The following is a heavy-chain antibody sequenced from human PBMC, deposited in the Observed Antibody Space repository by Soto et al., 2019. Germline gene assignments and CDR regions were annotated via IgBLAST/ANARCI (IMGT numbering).Heavy chain of an antibody. CDR2: ILYTGST. CDR1: GASINNFY. Sequence: PSVPLSLTCTVSGASINNFYWSWIRQSPGKGLEWIGYILYTGSTNYNPSLKSRVTISLDTSKSQFSLKLSSVTAADTAVYYCARDKTGENWFDPWGQGTLVTVSS. D-gene: IGHD3-16*01. V-gene: IGHV4-59*01. CDR3: ARDKTGENWFDP. J-gene: IGHJ5*02.